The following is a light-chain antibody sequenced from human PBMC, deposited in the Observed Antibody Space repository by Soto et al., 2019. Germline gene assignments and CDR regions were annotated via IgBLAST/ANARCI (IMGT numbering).Light chain of an antibody. J-gene: IGLJ1*01. CDR3: SPYTSSSTYV. V-gene: IGLV2-14*01. CDR1: SSDVGGYNY. Sequence: QSALTQPASVSGSPGQSITISCTGTSSDVGGYNYVSWYQQHPGKAPKLTIYEVSNRPSGVSNRFSGSKSGNTASLTISGLQAEDEADYYCSPYTSSSTYVFGTGTKVTVL. CDR2: EVS.